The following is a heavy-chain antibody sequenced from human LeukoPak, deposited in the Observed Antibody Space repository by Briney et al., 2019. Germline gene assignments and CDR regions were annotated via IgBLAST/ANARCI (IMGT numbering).Heavy chain of an antibody. CDR1: GGSISSYY. D-gene: IGHD1-1*01. Sequence: SETLSLTCTVSGGSISSYYWGWIRQPPGKGLEWIGYIYDSGSTNYNPSLKSRVTISVDTSKNQFSLKLSSVTAADTAVYYCARVGGTNYYYYGMDVWGQGTTVTVSS. CDR2: IYDSGST. V-gene: IGHV4-59*01. J-gene: IGHJ6*02. CDR3: ARVGGTNYYYYGMDV.